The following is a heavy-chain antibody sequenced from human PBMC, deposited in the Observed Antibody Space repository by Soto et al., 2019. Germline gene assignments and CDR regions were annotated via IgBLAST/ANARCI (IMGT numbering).Heavy chain of an antibody. CDR2: SYFRSKWYN. CDR3: AKGDNLGPKTGYAFDP. D-gene: IGHD5-12*01. V-gene: IGHV6-1*01. J-gene: IGHJ5*02. Sequence: PSQTLSLTCAISGASVSSNTASWNWIRQSPSRGLEWLGRSYFRSKWYNDYAVSVKSRIIINPDTSNNQFSLQLNSVTPEDTAVYFCAKGDNLGPKTGYAFDPWGQGIMVTVSS. CDR1: GASVSSNTAS.